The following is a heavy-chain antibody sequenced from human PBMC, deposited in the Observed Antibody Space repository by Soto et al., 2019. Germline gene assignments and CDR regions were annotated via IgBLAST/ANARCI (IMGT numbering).Heavy chain of an antibody. Sequence: QVQLVESGGGVVHPGRCLRLSCAASGFTFSSYGMHWVRQAPGKGLEWVAVISYDGSNKYYADSVKGRFTISRDNYKNTLYLQMHSLRAEDTAVYYCAKELVPVIVDYWGQGTLVTVSS. V-gene: IGHV3-30*18. CDR1: GFTFSSYG. CDR2: ISYDGSNK. D-gene: IGHD3-16*02. J-gene: IGHJ4*02. CDR3: AKELVPVIVDY.